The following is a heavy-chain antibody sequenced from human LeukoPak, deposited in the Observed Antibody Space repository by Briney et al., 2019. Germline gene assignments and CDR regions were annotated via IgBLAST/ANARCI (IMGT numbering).Heavy chain of an antibody. CDR3: AKAGSANYFDY. Sequence: PGGSLRLSCAASGFTFDDYAMHWVRQAPGKGLEWVSVISGSGGYTNYADSVKGRFTISRDNSKNTLYLQMNSLRAEDTAVYYCAKAGSANYFDYWGQGTLVTVSS. CDR1: GFTFDDYA. CDR2: ISGSGGYT. V-gene: IGHV3-23*01. J-gene: IGHJ4*02.